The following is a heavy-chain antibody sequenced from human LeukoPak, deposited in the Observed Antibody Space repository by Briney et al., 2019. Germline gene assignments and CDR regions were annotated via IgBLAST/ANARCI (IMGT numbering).Heavy chain of an antibody. D-gene: IGHD2-8*02. CDR3: TGDHVDGGVYYYYYMDV. CDR2: IRSKAYGGTT. CDR1: GFTCDDYA. Sequence: GGSLRRSCTASGFTCDDYAMSWVPQAPGKGLEWLGFIRSKAYGGTTEYAASVKGRFTISRDDSKSMAYLQMNSMKTEYTAVYYCTGDHVDGGVYYYYYMDVWGKGTTVTVSS. V-gene: IGHV3-49*04. J-gene: IGHJ6*03.